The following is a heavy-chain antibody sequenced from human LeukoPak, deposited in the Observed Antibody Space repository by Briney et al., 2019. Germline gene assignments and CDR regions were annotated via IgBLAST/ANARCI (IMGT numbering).Heavy chain of an antibody. V-gene: IGHV3-21*01. CDR1: GFTFSSYS. D-gene: IGHD3-10*01. CDR3: ARAYYYGSGSPSNEGYYYGMDV. Sequence: GGSLRLSCAASGFTFSSYSMNWVRQAPGKGLEWVSSISSSSSYIYYADSVKGRFTISRDNAKNSLYLQMNSLRAEATAVYYCARAYYYGSGSPSNEGYYYGMDVWGQGTTVTVSS. J-gene: IGHJ6*02. CDR2: ISSSSSYI.